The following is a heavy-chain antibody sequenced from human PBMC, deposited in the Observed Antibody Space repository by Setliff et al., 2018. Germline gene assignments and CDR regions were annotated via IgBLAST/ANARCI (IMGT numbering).Heavy chain of an antibody. Sequence: SETLSLTCTVSGGSISSSGHYWSWIRQPPGKGLEWIGNIYYSGGTYYNPSLKSRVTISVDTSKNQFSLKLTSVTAADTAVYYCAKITGMVGATPYYFDYWGQGTLVTVSS. CDR3: AKITGMVGATPYYFDY. V-gene: IGHV4-39*01. CDR1: GGSISSSGHY. D-gene: IGHD1-26*01. CDR2: IYYSGGT. J-gene: IGHJ4*02.